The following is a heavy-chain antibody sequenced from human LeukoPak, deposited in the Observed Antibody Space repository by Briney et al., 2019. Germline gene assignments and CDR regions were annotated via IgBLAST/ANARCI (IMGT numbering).Heavy chain of an antibody. D-gene: IGHD4-17*01. Sequence: PSETLSLTCTVSGGSISSGDYYWSWIRQPPGKGLEWIGYIYYSGSTYYNPSLKSRVTISVDTSKNQFSLKLSSVTAADTAVYYCARGRYSGDYTDYWGQGTLVTVSS. V-gene: IGHV4-30-4*01. CDR1: GGSISSGDYY. CDR3: ARGRYSGDYTDY. CDR2: IYYSGST. J-gene: IGHJ4*02.